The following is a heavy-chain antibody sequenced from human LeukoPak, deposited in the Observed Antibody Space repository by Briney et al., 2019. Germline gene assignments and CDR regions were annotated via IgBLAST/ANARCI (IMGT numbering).Heavy chain of an antibody. CDR2: INWNGGST. V-gene: IGHV3-20*04. D-gene: IGHD3-22*01. Sequence: GGSLRLSCAASGFTFDEYGISCVRQAPPKGLEWVSGINWNGGSTGYADSVKGRFTISRDNANNSLYLQMNSMRAEDTALYYCARGRITMIVVDAFDIWGQGTMVTVSS. CDR1: GFTFDEYG. CDR3: ARGRITMIVVDAFDI. J-gene: IGHJ3*02.